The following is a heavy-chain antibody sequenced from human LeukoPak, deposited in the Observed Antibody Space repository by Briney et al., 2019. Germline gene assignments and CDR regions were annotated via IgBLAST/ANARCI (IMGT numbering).Heavy chain of an antibody. J-gene: IGHJ3*02. D-gene: IGHD3-22*01. V-gene: IGHV3-33*01. CDR2: IWYDGSNK. CDR3: ARLPEVTHYYDSSGYKDAFDI. Sequence: GGSQRLSCAASGFTFSSYGMHWVRQAPGKGLEWVAVIWYDGSNKYYADSVKGRFTISRDNSKNTLYLQMNSLRAEDTAVYYCARLPEVTHYYDSSGYKDAFDIWGQGTMVTVSS. CDR1: GFTFSSYG.